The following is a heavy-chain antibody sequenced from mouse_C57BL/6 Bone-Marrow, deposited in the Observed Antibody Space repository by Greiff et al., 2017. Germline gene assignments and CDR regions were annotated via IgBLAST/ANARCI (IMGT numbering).Heavy chain of an antibody. V-gene: IGHV1-81*01. CDR1: GYTFTSYG. CDR3: ARRGNGYDGNFDY. CDR2: IYPRSGNT. D-gene: IGHD2-2*01. Sequence: QVQLQQSGAELARPGASVKLSCKASGYTFTSYGISWVKQRTGQGLEWIGEIYPRSGNTYYNEKFKGKATLTADKSSSTEYMELRSLTSEDSAVYFCARRGNGYDGNFDYWGQGTTRTVSS. J-gene: IGHJ2*01.